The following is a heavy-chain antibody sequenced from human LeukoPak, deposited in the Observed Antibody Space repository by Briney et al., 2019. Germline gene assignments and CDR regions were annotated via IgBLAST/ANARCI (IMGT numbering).Heavy chain of an antibody. D-gene: IGHD6-13*01. CDR1: GYTFTGYY. Sequence: ASVKVSCKASGYTFTGYYMHWVRQAPGQGLEWMGWINPNSGGTNYAQKFQGRVTMTRDTSISTAYMELSRLRSDDTAVYYCARRLGRGSSWNDYWGQGTLVTVSS. V-gene: IGHV1-2*02. J-gene: IGHJ4*02. CDR3: ARRLGRGSSWNDY. CDR2: INPNSGGT.